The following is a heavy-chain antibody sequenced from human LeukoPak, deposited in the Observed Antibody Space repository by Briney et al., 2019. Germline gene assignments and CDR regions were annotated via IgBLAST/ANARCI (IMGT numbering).Heavy chain of an antibody. CDR3: ARHLPVAGDPYFDY. CDR1: AGSISPYY. V-gene: IGHV4-59*08. CDR2: IYFTGST. D-gene: IGHD6-19*01. J-gene: IGHJ4*02. Sequence: SETLSLTCTVSAGSISPYYWSWIRQPPGKALEWIGYIYFTGSTNYNPSLKSRLTISLHTSKNQFSLKLSSVTAADTAVYYCARHLPVAGDPYFDYWGQGAQVTVSS.